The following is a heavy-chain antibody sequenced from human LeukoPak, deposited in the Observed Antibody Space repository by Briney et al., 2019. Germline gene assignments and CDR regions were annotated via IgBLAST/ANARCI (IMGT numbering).Heavy chain of an antibody. D-gene: IGHD3-10*01. CDR3: AKEFEV. V-gene: IGHV3-9*03. J-gene: IGHJ4*02. CDR1: GFTFDDYA. CDR2: ISWNSGSI. Sequence: GGSLRLSCAASGFTFDDYAMHWVRQAPGKGLEWVSGISWNSGSIGYADSVKGRFTISRDNAKSSLYLQMNSLRAEDMALYYCAKEFEVWGQGTLVTVSS.